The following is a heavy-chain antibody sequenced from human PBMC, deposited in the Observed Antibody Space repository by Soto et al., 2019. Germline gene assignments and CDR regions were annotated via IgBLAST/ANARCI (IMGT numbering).Heavy chain of an antibody. CDR1: GFTFSSYA. J-gene: IGHJ5*02. D-gene: IGHD6-6*01. V-gene: IGHV3-30-3*01. CDR3: ARPGAAPTGRWFDP. Sequence: GGSLRLSCPASGFTFSSYAMHWVRQAPGKGLEWVAVISYDGSNKYYADSVKGRFTISRDNSKNTLYLQMNSLRAEDTAVYYCARPGAAPTGRWFDPWGQGTLVTVSS. CDR2: ISYDGSNK.